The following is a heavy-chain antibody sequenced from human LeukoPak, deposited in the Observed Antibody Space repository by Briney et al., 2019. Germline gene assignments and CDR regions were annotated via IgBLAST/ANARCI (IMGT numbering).Heavy chain of an antibody. CDR2: INPNSGGT. CDR1: GYTFTGYY. Sequence: ASVKVSCKASGYTFTGYYMHWVRQAPGQGLEWMGWINPNSGGTNYAQKFQGRVTMTRDMSTSTVYMELSSLRSEDTAVYYCARGLPDCSGGSCYPGPIDHWGQGTLVTVSS. D-gene: IGHD2-15*01. V-gene: IGHV1-2*02. J-gene: IGHJ4*02. CDR3: ARGLPDCSGGSCYPGPIDH.